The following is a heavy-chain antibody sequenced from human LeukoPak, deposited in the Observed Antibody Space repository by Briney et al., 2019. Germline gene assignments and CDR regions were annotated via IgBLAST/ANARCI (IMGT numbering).Heavy chain of an antibody. CDR3: AREVAYGSGSYYNEEPLDY. CDR2: ISAYNGNT. CDR1: VYTLTSYG. J-gene: IGHJ4*02. Sequence: ASVKVSCKASVYTLTSYGISWVRQAPGQGLEWVGWISAYNGNTNYAQKLPGRVPMSTDTSTSTAYMELRSLRSEDTAVYYCAREVAYGSGSYYNEEPLDYWGQGTLVTVSS. D-gene: IGHD3-10*01. V-gene: IGHV1-18*01.